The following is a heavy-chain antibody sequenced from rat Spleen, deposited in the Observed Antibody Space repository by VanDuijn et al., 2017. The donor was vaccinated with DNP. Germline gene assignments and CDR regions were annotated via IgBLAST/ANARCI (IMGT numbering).Heavy chain of an antibody. CDR1: GFTFIDYY. D-gene: IGHD4-3*01. CDR2: IGSDDYAP. Sequence: EVQLVESGGGLAQPGRSLNLSCAVSGFTFIDYYMAWVRQAPTKGLEWVAYIGSDDYAPYYGDSVKGRFTISRDNAKSTLYLQMNSLRSEDMATYYCIRWNSGHFDYWGQGVMVTVSS. V-gene: IGHV5-22*01. J-gene: IGHJ2*01. CDR3: IRWNSGHFDY.